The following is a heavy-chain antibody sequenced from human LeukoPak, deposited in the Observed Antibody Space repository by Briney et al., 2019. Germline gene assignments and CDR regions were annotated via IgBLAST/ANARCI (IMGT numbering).Heavy chain of an antibody. CDR3: AKDVLLVSGSGSYCDY. Sequence: GGSLRLSCAASGFTFDNYGMSWVRQAPGKGLEWASGISWNSGSIGYADSVKGRFTISRDNAKNSLYLQMNSLRAEDTALYYCAKDVLLVSGSGSYCDYWGQGTLVTVSS. D-gene: IGHD3-10*01. J-gene: IGHJ4*02. CDR1: GFTFDNYG. V-gene: IGHV3-9*01. CDR2: ISWNSGSI.